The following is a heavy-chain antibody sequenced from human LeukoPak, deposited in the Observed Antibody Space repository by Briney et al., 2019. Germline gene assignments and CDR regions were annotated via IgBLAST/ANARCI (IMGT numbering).Heavy chain of an antibody. CDR3: ARGPPRGKYYYMDV. Sequence: GGSLRLSCAASGFTFSSFDMHWVRQPTGQGLEWVSTIGTASDTYYPGSVEGRFTLSRDNAKNSLYLQMNSLTARDTAVYYYARGPPRGKYYYMDVWGKGTTVTVSS. CDR1: GFTFSSFD. V-gene: IGHV3-13*01. CDR2: IGTASDT. D-gene: IGHD1-1*01. J-gene: IGHJ6*03.